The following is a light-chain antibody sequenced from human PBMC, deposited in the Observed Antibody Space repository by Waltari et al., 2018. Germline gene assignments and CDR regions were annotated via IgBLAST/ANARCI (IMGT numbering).Light chain of an antibody. Sequence: LVLTQSPSASASLGASVKLTCTLSSGYSSNVIAWLQQRPGKGPRYLMKVNSDGSHRKGDDIPDRFSASNSGTECYLTISSLQSEDEADYYCQTGGHGTWVFGGGTKLTVL. V-gene: IGLV4-69*01. CDR2: VNSDGSH. CDR1: SGYSSNV. J-gene: IGLJ3*02. CDR3: QTGGHGTWV.